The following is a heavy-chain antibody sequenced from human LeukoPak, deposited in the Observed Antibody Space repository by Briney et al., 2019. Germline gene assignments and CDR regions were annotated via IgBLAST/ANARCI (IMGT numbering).Heavy chain of an antibody. V-gene: IGHV4-59*01. J-gene: IGHJ4*02. CDR2: IYSSGST. D-gene: IGHD3-10*01. CDR3: ARQCESGTYPWDY. Sequence: SETLSLTCTVSGGSINDYSWSWIRQPPGKGLEWMGSIYSSGSTEYNPSLKSRVTISADTSKNQFSLKLSSVTAADPAVYYCARQCESGTYPWDYWGQGPLCTVSS. CDR1: GGSINDYS.